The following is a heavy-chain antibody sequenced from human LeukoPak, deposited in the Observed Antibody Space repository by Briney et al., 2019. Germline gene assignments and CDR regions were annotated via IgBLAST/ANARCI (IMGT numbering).Heavy chain of an antibody. D-gene: IGHD6-13*01. V-gene: IGHV4-34*01. CDR2: INHSGST. CDR3: ARGGGSNWYNYYGMDV. Sequence: PSETLSLNCAVYGGSFSGYYWSWIRQPPGKGLEWIGEINHSGSTNYNPSLKSRVTISVDTSKNQFSLKLSSVTAADTAMYYCARGGGSNWYNYYGMDVWGKGTTVTVSS. J-gene: IGHJ6*04. CDR1: GGSFSGYY.